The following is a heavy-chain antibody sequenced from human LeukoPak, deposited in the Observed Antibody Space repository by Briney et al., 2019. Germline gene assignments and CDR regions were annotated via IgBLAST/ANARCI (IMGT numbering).Heavy chain of an antibody. CDR2: IYYSGST. J-gene: IGHJ6*03. V-gene: IGHV4-39*07. CDR1: GGSISSGSYS. Sequence: PSETLSLTCTVSGGSISSGSYSWSWIRQPPGKGLEWIGSIYYSGSTYYNPSLKSRVTISVDTSKNQFSLKLSSVTAADTAVYYCARVEVPPHYYYYYYMDVWGKGTTVTVSS. CDR3: ARVEVPPHYYYYYYMDV.